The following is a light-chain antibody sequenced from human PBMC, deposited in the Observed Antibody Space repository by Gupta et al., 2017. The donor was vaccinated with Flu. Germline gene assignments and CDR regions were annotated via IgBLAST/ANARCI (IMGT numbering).Light chain of an antibody. J-gene: IGLJ2*01. CDR1: GYNVAAGYD. Sequence: ISCTGDRSGYNVAAGYDVHWYQQSPGTAPKLLIHANINRPSGVPDRFSGSKSGASASLAITGLQAEDEADYYCQSYDGSLRSVVFGGGTRLTVL. CDR3: QSYDGSLRSVV. CDR2: ANI. V-gene: IGLV1-40*03.